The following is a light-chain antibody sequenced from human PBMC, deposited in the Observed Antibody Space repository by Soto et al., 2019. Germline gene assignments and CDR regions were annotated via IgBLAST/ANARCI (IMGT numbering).Light chain of an antibody. J-gene: IGKJ1*01. CDR3: QQSSTIPRT. CDR1: QHISTY. V-gene: IGKV1-39*01. Sequence: DIQMTQSPSSLSASVGDRVTISCRSSQHISTYLNWYQQKPGKAPKLLVYAASTLQSGVPSRFRGSGSGTDFRLTISSLQPEDFATYYCQQSSTIPRTFGQGTKVDLK. CDR2: AAS.